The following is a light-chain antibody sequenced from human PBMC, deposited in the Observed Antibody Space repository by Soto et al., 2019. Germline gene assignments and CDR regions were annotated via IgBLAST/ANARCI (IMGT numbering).Light chain of an antibody. J-gene: IGKJ1*01. CDR1: QNIRSW. Sequence: DIQMTQSPSTLSASVGDRVTITCRASQNIRSWLAWYQQKPGKAHKLLIYDASSLESGVPSRFSGSGSETDFTLTINSLQPDDFATYYCQQYNSYSRTFGQGTKVEI. CDR3: QQYNSYSRT. V-gene: IGKV1-5*01. CDR2: DAS.